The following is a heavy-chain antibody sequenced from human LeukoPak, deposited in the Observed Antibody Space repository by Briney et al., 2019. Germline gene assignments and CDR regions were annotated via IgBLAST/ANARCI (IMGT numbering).Heavy chain of an antibody. D-gene: IGHD3-10*01. V-gene: IGHV1-46*01. J-gene: IGHJ5*02. Sequence: ASVKVSCKASGYTSTGYYMHWVRQAPGQGLEWMGIINPSGGSTSYAQKFQGRVTMTRDTSTSTVYMELSSLRSEDTAVYYCARGLAPYYGSDWFDPWGQGTLVTVSS. CDR3: ARGLAPYYGSDWFDP. CDR1: GYTSTGYY. CDR2: INPSGGST.